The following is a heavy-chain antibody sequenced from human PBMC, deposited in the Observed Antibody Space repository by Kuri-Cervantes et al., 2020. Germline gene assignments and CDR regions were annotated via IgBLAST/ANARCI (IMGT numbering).Heavy chain of an antibody. CDR1: GGSFSGYY. D-gene: IGHD1-14*01. Sequence: GSLRLSCAVYGGSFSGYYWGWIRQPPGKGLEWIGSIYYSGSTYYNPSLKSRVTISVDTSKNQFSLKLSSVTAADTAVYYCARHWNRNNGGAFDIWGQGTMVTVSS. J-gene: IGHJ3*02. CDR2: IYYSGST. V-gene: IGHV4-39*01. CDR3: ARHWNRNNGGAFDI.